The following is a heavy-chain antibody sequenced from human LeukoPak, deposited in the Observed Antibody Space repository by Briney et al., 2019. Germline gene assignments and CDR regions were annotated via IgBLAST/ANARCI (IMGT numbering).Heavy chain of an antibody. D-gene: IGHD3-10*01. CDR3: ARGGSGSYYMVSGYYGMDG. CDR2: INANSGGT. V-gene: IGHV1-2*02. Sequence: ASVKVSCKASGYTFTGYYVHWGRQAPGQGLEWMGWINANSGGTNYAQKLQGSVTMTRDTSISTAYMALSRLRSDDTAVYYCARGGSGSYYMVSGYYGMDGWGQGTTVTVSS. J-gene: IGHJ6*02. CDR1: GYTFTGYY.